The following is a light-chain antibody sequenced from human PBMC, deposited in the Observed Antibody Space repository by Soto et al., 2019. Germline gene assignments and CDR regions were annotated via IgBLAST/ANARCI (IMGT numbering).Light chain of an antibody. J-gene: IGKJ1*01. CDR2: DAS. V-gene: IGKV3-11*01. Sequence: EIVLTQSPATLSLSPGERATLSCRASQRVSSYLAWYQQKPGQAPRLLIYDASNRATGVPARFSGSGSGTDFTLTISSLVPEDFAVYYCQQRSSWPRTFGQGTKVEIK. CDR1: QRVSSY. CDR3: QQRSSWPRT.